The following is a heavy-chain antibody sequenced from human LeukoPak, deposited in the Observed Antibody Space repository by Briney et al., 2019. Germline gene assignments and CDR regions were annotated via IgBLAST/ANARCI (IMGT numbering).Heavy chain of an antibody. D-gene: IGHD3-3*01. J-gene: IGHJ6*03. CDR2: IYTSGSN. CDR3: ARLSITIFGVYYYYYMDV. V-gene: IGHV4-4*09. CDR1: GGSISSYY. Sequence: SETLSLTCTVSGGSISSYYWSWIRQPPAKGLEWIGYIYTSGSNNYNPSLKSRVTISVDPSKNQFSMKLSSVTAANTAVYYCARLSITIFGVYYYYYMDVWGKGTTVTVSS.